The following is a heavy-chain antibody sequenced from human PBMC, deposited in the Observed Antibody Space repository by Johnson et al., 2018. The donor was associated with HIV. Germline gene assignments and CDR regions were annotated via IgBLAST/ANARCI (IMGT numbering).Heavy chain of an antibody. D-gene: IGHD6-13*01. J-gene: IGHJ3*02. CDR2: IWYDGSNK. CDR1: GFTFSSYG. Sequence: QVQLLESGGGVVQPGRSLRLSCAASGFTFSSYGMHWVRQAPGKGLEWVAVIWYDGSNKYYADSVKGRFTISRDNSKNTLYLQMNSLRADDTAVDYCAKDVDSSSWYGNDAFDIWGQGTMVTVSS. V-gene: IGHV3-33*06. CDR3: AKDVDSSSWYGNDAFDI.